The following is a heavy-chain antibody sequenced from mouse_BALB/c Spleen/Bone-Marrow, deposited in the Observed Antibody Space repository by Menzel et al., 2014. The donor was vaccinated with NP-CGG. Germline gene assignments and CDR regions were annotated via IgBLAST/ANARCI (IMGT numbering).Heavy chain of an antibody. J-gene: IGHJ3*01. Sequence: VQLQESGSVLVRPGASVKVSCKASGYTFTSSWIHWAKQRPGRGLEWIGEIHPNSGNTNYNEQLKGKATLTADKSSSTAYMQLSSLTSEDSAVYFCAREGGMITTGLPYWGQGTLVTVSA. D-gene: IGHD2-4*01. V-gene: IGHV1S130*01. CDR1: GYTFTSSW. CDR2: IHPNSGNT. CDR3: AREGGMITTGLPY.